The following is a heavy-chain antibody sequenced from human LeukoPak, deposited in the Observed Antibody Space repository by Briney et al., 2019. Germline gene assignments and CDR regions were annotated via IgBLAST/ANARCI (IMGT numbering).Heavy chain of an antibody. D-gene: IGHD5-12*01. CDR2: INPNSGGT. Sequence: ASVKVSCKASGYTFTCYYMHWVRQAPGQGLEWMGWINPNSGGTNYAQKFQGRVTMTRDTSISTAYMELSRLRSDDTAVYCCARSFSGYEIDYWGQGTLVTVSS. CDR3: ARSFSGYEIDY. CDR1: GYTFTCYY. V-gene: IGHV1-2*02. J-gene: IGHJ4*02.